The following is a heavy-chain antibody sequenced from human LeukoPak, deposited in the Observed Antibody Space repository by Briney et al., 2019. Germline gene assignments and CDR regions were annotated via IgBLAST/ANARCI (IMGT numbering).Heavy chain of an antibody. CDR1: GFTFSSYV. CDR2: ISYDGSNE. J-gene: IGHJ6*03. Sequence: GGSLRLSCAASGFTFSSYVMHWVRQAPGKGLEWGAIISYDGSNEYYADSVKGRFTISRDNAKTSLYLQMNSLRAEDTAIYYCAKDGDSTGYYSSYYNHMDVWGKGTSVTISS. V-gene: IGHV3-30*04. CDR3: AKDGDSTGYYSSYYNHMDV. D-gene: IGHD3-22*01.